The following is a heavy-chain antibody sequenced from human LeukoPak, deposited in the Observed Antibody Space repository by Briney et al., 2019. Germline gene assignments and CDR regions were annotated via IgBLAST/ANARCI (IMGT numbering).Heavy chain of an antibody. V-gene: IGHV1-69*05. J-gene: IGHJ4*02. CDR2: IIPIFGTA. CDR1: GGTFSSYA. D-gene: IGHD3-9*01. CDR3: ARDQYRNDILTGYGGHLGY. Sequence: SVKVSCKASGGTFSSYAISWVRQAPGQGLEWMGGIIPIFGTANYAQKFQGRVTITTDESTSTAYMELSSLRSEDTAVYYCARDQYRNDILTGYGGHLGYWGQGTLVTVSS.